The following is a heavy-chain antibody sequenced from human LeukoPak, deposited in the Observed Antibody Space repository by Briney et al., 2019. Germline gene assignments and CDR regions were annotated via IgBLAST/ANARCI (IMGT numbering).Heavy chain of an antibody. CDR1: GFTFSTYW. Sequence: GGSLRLSCAASGFTFSTYWMHWVRQTPGKGLVWVSRIDTEGNTINYADSVKGRFTISRDSAGDTLYLQMNSLRAEDTGVYYCATDLSGRHDYWGQGTLVTVSS. V-gene: IGHV3-74*01. J-gene: IGHJ4*02. CDR3: ATDLSGRHDY. CDR2: IDTEGNTI. D-gene: IGHD5-12*01.